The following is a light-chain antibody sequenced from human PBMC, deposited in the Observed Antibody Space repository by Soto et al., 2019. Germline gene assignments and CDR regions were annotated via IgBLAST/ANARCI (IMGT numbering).Light chain of an antibody. CDR3: TSFTTTKIYV. CDR1: SSDVGTYEH. Sequence: QSALTQPASVSGSPGQAITVSCIGTSSDVGTYEHVSWYQQHPGKAPKLIIFEVSVRPSGVSYRFSGSKSGNTASLTIPGLQAEDEADYYCTSFTTTKIYVFGTGTKLTVL. J-gene: IGLJ1*01. V-gene: IGLV2-14*01. CDR2: EVS.